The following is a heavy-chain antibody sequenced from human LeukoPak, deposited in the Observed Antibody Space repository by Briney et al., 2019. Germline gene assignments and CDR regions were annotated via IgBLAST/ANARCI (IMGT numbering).Heavy chain of an antibody. J-gene: IGHJ4*02. Sequence: SETLSLTCTVSGGSISSYYWSWIRQPPGKGLEWIGYIYYSGNTKYNSSLKSRVTISVDTSKNQFSLKMSSVTAADTAVYYCARHAYGVGSQYWGQGALVTVSS. CDR2: IYYSGNT. D-gene: IGHD3-10*01. CDR1: GGSISSYY. V-gene: IGHV4-59*08. CDR3: ARHAYGVGSQY.